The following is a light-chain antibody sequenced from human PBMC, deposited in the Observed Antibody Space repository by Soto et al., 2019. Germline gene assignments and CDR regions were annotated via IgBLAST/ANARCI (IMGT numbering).Light chain of an antibody. CDR3: ETWDSNTRV. Sequence: QPVPTQSSSASASLGSSVKLTCTLSSGHSSYIIAWHQQQPGKAPRYLMKLEGSGSYNKGSGVPDRFSGSSSGADRYLTISNLQFEDEADYYCETWDSNTRVFGGATKLTVL. CDR2: LEGSGSY. J-gene: IGLJ3*02. CDR1: SGHSSYI. V-gene: IGLV4-60*02.